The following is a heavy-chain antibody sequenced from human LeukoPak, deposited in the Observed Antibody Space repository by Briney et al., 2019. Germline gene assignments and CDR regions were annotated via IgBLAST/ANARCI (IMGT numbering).Heavy chain of an antibody. D-gene: IGHD4-23*01. J-gene: IGHJ4*02. CDR3: ARESSFYGGNSGLNY. Sequence: SETLSLTCTVSGGSISSGDYYWSWIRQPPGKGLEWIGYIYYSGSTYYNLSLKSRVTISVDTSKNQFSLKLSSVTAADTAVYYCARESSFYGGNSGLNYWGQGTLVTVSS. V-gene: IGHV4-30-4*01. CDR1: GGSISSGDYY. CDR2: IYYSGST.